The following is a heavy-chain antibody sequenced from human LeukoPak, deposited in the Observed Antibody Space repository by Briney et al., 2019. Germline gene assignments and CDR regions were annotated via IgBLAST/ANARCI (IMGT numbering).Heavy chain of an antibody. D-gene: IGHD1-14*01. CDR1: GYTFTGYY. CDR2: INPNSGGT. CDR3: ARDRRLMRSSGIYY. J-gene: IGHJ4*02. V-gene: IGHV1-2*02. Sequence: GASVKVSCKASGYTFTGYYMHWVRQAPGQGLEWMGWINPNSGGTNYAQKFQGRVTMTRDTSISTAYMELSRLRSDDTAVYYCARDRRLMRSSGIYYWGQGTLVTVSS.